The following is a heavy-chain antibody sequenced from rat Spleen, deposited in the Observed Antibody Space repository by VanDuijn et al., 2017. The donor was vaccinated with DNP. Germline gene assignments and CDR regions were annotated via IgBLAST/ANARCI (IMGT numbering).Heavy chain of an antibody. Sequence: QVQLKESGPGLVKPSETLSLTCTVSGFSLTSYNVHWVRQPTGKGLEWMGVIWTGGSTDYTAPLKSRLTISRDTPKSQVFLKMNSLETEDIAAYYCARDRGDGTYYSPFGFWGQGVMVTVSS. V-gene: IGHV2-30*01. CDR3: ARDRGDGTYYSPFGF. CDR2: IWTGGST. CDR1: GFSLTSYN. D-gene: IGHD1-12*02. J-gene: IGHJ2*01.